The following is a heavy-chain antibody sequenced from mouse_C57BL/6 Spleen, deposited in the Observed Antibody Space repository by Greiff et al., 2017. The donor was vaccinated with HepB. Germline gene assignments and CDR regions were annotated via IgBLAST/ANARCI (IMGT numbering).Heavy chain of an antibody. J-gene: IGHJ1*03. Sequence: EVQLQQSGPVLVKPGASVKMSCKASGYTFTDYYMNWVKQSPGKSLEWIGVINPYNGGTSYNQKFKGKATLTVDKSSSTDYMELNSLTSEDSAVYYCARRLRPYWYFDVWGTGTTVTVSS. CDR1: GYTFTDYY. V-gene: IGHV1-19*01. CDR3: ARRLRPYWYFDV. CDR2: INPYNGGT. D-gene: IGHD2-4*01.